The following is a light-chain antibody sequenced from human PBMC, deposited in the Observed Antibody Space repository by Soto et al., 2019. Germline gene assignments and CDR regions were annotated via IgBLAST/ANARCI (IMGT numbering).Light chain of an antibody. V-gene: IGKV3-11*01. Sequence: GESATLCWRASQSVSKSWAWYQQKPGQAPRLLIYTTSNRATGIPARFSGIGSRTDFTLTIGGLEPEDFAVYYCQGRPGWPPWTFPEGTKVDIK. CDR3: QGRPGWPPWT. J-gene: IGKJ1*01. CDR2: TTS. CDR1: QSVSKS.